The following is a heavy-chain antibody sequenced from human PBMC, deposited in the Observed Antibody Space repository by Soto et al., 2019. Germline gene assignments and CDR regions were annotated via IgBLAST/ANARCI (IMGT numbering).Heavy chain of an antibody. CDR2: IYYSGST. CDR3: ARVVTMVRGVGWFDP. J-gene: IGHJ5*02. Sequence: PSETLSLTCTVSGGSISSGGYYWSWIRQHPGKGLEWIGYIYYSGSTYYNPSLKSRVTISVDTSKNQFSLKLSSVTAADTAVYYCARVVTMVRGVGWFDPWGQGTLVTVSS. D-gene: IGHD3-10*01. CDR1: GGSISSGGYY. V-gene: IGHV4-31*03.